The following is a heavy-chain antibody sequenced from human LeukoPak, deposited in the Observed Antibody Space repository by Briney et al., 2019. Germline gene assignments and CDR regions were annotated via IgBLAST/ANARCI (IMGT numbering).Heavy chain of an antibody. CDR1: GGSISGYY. CDR2: IYYSGST. J-gene: IGHJ5*02. D-gene: IGHD3-22*01. Sequence: PSETLSLTCTVSGGSISGYYWSWIRQPPGKGLEWIGYIYYSGSTNYNPSLKSRVTISVDTSRNQFSLKLSSVTAADTAVYYCARDYYDSSGYYLNNWFDPWGQGTLVTVSS. V-gene: IGHV4-59*01. CDR3: ARDYYDSSGYYLNNWFDP.